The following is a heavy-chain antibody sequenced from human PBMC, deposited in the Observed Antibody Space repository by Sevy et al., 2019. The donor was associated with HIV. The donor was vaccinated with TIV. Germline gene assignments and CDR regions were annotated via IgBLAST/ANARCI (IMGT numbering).Heavy chain of an antibody. CDR1: GFTFGDYC. J-gene: IGHJ4*02. Sequence: GESLKISCTASGFTFGDYCMSWVRQAPGKGLEWVAFLKSDVYGGTVDHAASVRGRFVISRDDSKTIAYLQMNDLKTEDTGVYYCTRWKAAQSIFDYWAREPWSPSPQ. CDR2: LKSDVYGGTV. CDR3: TRWKAAQSIFDY. V-gene: IGHV3-49*04. D-gene: IGHD6-13*01.